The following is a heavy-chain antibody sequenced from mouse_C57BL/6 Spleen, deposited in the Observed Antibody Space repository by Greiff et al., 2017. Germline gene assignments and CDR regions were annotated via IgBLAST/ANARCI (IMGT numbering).Heavy chain of an antibody. CDR1: GYAFSSSW. Sequence: QVQLQQSGPELVKPGASVKISCKASGYAFSSSWMNWVKQRPGKGLEWIGRIYPGDGDTNYNGKFKGKATLTADKSSSTAYMQLSSLTSEDSAVYFWASGEYDYDREDFDDWGQGNTLTGFS. D-gene: IGHD2-4*01. V-gene: IGHV1-82*01. J-gene: IGHJ2*01. CDR2: IYPGDGDT. CDR3: ASGEYDYDREDFDD.